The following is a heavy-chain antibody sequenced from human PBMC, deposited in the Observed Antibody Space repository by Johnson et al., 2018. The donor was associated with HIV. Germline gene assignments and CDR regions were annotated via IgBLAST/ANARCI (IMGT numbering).Heavy chain of an antibody. Sequence: VQLVESGGGVVQPGGSLRLSCAASGFTFSSYGMHWVRQAPGKGLEWVANIKQDGSEKYYVDSVKGRFTLSRDNARSSLFLQMNSLRVEDTAIYYCARGRGALDIWGQGTMVTVSS. J-gene: IGHJ3*02. CDR3: ARGRGALDI. D-gene: IGHD3-16*01. CDR1: GFTFSSYG. CDR2: IKQDGSEK. V-gene: IGHV3-7*03.